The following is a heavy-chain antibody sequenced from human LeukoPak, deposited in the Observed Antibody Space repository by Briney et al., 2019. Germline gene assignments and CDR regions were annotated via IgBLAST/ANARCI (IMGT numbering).Heavy chain of an antibody. CDR1: GGSISSYY. CDR2: IYASGST. J-gene: IGHJ6*03. D-gene: IGHD6-13*01. CDR3: ATRSSLSPRYNYYMDV. Sequence: PSETLSLTCTVSGGSISSYYWSWIRQPAGKGLEWIGRIYASGSTNYNPSLKSRVTMSVDTSKNQFSLNLSSVTAADTAVYYCATRSSLSPRYNYYMDVWGKGTTVTVSS. V-gene: IGHV4-4*07.